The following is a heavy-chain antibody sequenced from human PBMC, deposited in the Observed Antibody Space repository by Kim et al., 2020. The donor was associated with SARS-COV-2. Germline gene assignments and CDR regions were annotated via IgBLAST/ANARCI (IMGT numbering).Heavy chain of an antibody. CDR2: INHSGST. CDR1: GGSFSGYY. J-gene: IGHJ4*02. CDR3: ASTNPLHKYYDILTGYYSRLNPYFDY. Sequence: SETLSLTCAVYGGSFSGYYWSWIRQPPGKGLEWIGEINHSGSTNYNPSLKSRVTISVDTSKNQFSLKLSSVTAADTAVYYCASTNPLHKYYDILTGYYSRLNPYFDYWGQGTLVTVSS. V-gene: IGHV4-34*01. D-gene: IGHD3-9*01.